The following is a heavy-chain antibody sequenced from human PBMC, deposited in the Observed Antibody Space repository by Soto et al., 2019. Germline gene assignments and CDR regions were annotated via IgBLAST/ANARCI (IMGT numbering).Heavy chain of an antibody. J-gene: IGHJ4*02. CDR3: ARSLYYGSGSYDY. CDR2: IYYSGST. V-gene: IGHV4-31*03. Sequence: QVQLQESGPGLVKPSQTLSLTCTVSGGSISSGGYYWSWIRQHPGKGLEWIGYIYYSGSTYYNPSLKGGVTIPVDTSKNQFSRKLSSVTAADTAVYYGARSLYYGSGSYDYWGKGTLVTVSS. D-gene: IGHD3-10*01. CDR1: GGSISSGGYY.